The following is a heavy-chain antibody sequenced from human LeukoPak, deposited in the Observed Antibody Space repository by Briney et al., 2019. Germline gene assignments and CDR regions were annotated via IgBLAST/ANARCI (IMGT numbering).Heavy chain of an antibody. J-gene: IGHJ4*02. V-gene: IGHV3-11*01. Sequence: GGSLRLSCAASGFTFSDYYMSWIRQAPGKGLEWVSYISSSGSTIYYADSVKGRFTISRDNAKNSLYLQMNSLRAEDTAVYYCARDLSVGSKPDLGFDYWGQGTLVTVSS. CDR1: GFTFSDYY. CDR3: ARDLSVGSKPDLGFDY. D-gene: IGHD1-26*01. CDR2: ISSSGSTI.